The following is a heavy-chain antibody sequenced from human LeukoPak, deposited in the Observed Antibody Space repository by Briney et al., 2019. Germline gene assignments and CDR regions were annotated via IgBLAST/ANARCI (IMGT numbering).Heavy chain of an antibody. D-gene: IGHD1-1*01. CDR2: IRSKAYGGAT. CDR3: TRPEEELDLDY. CDR1: GFTFGDYA. J-gene: IGHJ4*02. Sequence: PGGSLRLSCTASGFTFGDYAMSWVRQAPGKGLEWVGFIRSKAYGGATEYAASVKGRFTISRDDSKSIAYLQMNSLKTEDTAVYSGTRPEEELDLDYWGQGTLVTVSS. V-gene: IGHV3-49*04.